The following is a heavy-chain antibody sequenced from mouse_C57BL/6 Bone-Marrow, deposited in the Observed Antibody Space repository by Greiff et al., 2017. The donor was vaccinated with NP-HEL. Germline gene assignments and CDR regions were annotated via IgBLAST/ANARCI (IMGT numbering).Heavy chain of an antibody. V-gene: IGHV1-59*01. CDR2: IDPSDSYT. CDR3: ARKGLYDYDWYFDV. CDR1: GYTFTSYW. J-gene: IGHJ1*03. Sequence: VKLQQPGAELVRPGTSVKLSCKASGYTFTSYWMHWVKQRPGQGLEWIGVIDPSDSYTNYNQKFKGKSTLTVDKSSSTAYMQLSSLTSEDSAVYYCARKGLYDYDWYFDVWGTGTTVTVSS. D-gene: IGHD2-4*01.